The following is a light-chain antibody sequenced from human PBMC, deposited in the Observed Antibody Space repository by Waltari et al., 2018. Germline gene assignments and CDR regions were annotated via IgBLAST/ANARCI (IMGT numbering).Light chain of an antibody. Sequence: QAGLTQPPSVSKGLRQTATLTCTGNSNNVGYQGVAWLQQHQGHPPKYNSHRNNNRPSGISERMSASRSGNTASLTIIGLQPEDEADYYCSAWDSGLSAWVFGGGTKLTVL. CDR1: SNNVGYQG. CDR2: RNN. CDR3: SAWDSGLSAWV. V-gene: IGLV10-54*01. J-gene: IGLJ3*02.